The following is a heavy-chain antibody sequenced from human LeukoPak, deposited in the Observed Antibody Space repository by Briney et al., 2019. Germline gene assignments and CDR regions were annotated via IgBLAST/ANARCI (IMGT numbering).Heavy chain of an antibody. CDR3: ARDRPEGVLYYYYYYGMDV. J-gene: IGHJ6*02. D-gene: IGHD6-6*01. V-gene: IGHV1-18*01. Sequence: GASVKVPCKASGYTFTSYGISWVRQAPGQGLEWMGWISAYNGNTNYAQKLQGRVTMTTDTSTSTAYMELRSLRSDDTAVYYCARDRPEGVLYYYYYYGMDVWGQGTTVTVSS. CDR2: ISAYNGNT. CDR1: GYTFTSYG.